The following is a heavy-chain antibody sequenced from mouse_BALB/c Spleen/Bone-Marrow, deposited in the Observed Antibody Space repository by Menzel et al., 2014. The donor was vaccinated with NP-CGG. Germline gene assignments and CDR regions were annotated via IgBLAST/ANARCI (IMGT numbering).Heavy chain of an antibody. CDR2: IYPGNSDT. CDR1: GYTFSNYW. J-gene: IGHJ2*01. Sequence: VQLQQSGTVLARPGAAVKMSCKASGYTFSNYWMHWVKQRPGQGLEWIGTIYPGNSDTTYNQKFKGKAKLTAVTSTSTAYMELSSLTNEDSAVYYCTTLARNNFDYWGRGTTLTVSS. CDR3: TTLARNNFDY. V-gene: IGHV1-5*01.